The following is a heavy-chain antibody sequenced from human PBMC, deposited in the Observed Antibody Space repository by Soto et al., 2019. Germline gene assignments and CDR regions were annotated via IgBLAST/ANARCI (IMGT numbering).Heavy chain of an antibody. CDR3: AREPYDITWKRIDY. D-gene: IGHD3-22*01. CDR1: GGSISGDYY. CDR2: VYHTGST. J-gene: IGHJ4*01. Sequence: SETLSLTCTVSGGSISGDYYWNWIRQAPGKGLEWIGYVYHTGSTYHNPSLKSRGSISVDTSNNQFSLKLSSVTAADTAVYFCAREPYDITWKRIDY. V-gene: IGHV4-30-4*01.